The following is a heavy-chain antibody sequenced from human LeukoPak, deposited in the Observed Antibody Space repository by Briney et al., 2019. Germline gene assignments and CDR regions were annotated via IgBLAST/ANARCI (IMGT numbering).Heavy chain of an antibody. CDR3: ATGNYSYGYNYFDC. J-gene: IGHJ4*02. V-gene: IGHV1-24*01. CDR1: GGTFSSYA. CDR2: FDPEEGET. D-gene: IGHD5-18*01. Sequence: ASVKVSCKASGGTFSSYAISWVRQAPGKGLEWMGGFDPEEGETTYAQKFQGRVTMTEDTSTDTAYMELSSLRSEDTAVYYCATGNYSYGYNYFDCWGQGTLVTVSS.